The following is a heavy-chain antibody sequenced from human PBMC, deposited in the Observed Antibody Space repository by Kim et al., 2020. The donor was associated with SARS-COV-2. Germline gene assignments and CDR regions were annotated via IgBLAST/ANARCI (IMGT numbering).Heavy chain of an antibody. Sequence: YAQGFTGRFVFSLDPSVSTAYLQISSLKAEDTAVYYCARADFWSGHGVGYWGQGTLVTVSS. CDR3: ARADFWSGHGVGY. V-gene: IGHV7-4-1*02. J-gene: IGHJ4*02. D-gene: IGHD3-3*01.